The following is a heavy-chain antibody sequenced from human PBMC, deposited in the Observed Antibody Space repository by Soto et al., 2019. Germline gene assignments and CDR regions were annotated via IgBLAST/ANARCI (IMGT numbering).Heavy chain of an antibody. J-gene: IGHJ4*02. CDR2: IILPFGTP. V-gene: IGHV1-69*13. CDR1: GGTFSNHA. Sequence: QVRLVQSGAEVKKPGSSVKVSCKASGGTFSNHAINWVRQAPGQGPEWMGVIILPFGTPNYAQRFQGRVTITAHXSMTPAYMELNGLRSEDTAVSSCARGPDYAGYIDDWGQGSLVTVSS. D-gene: IGHD4-17*01. CDR3: ARGPDYAGYIDD.